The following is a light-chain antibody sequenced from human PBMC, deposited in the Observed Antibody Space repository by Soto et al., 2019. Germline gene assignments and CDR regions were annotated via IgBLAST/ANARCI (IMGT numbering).Light chain of an antibody. CDR1: SSNIGDNP. CDR3: STWYDTLDAYV. V-gene: IGLV1-44*01. J-gene: IGLJ1*01. Sequence: QSVLPQPPSASAPPGQRVTISCSGGSSNIGDNPVNWYQHLPGAAPTLLIYNNNQRPSGVPDRFSGSKSGASASLAISGLRSDDEADYYCSTWYDTLDAYVFGTGTKLTVL. CDR2: NNN.